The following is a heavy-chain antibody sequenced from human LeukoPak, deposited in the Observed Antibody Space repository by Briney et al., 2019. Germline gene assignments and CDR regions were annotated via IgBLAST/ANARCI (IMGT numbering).Heavy chain of an antibody. CDR1: GFTFSSYA. D-gene: IGHD6-13*01. CDR3: AREPIAAAFYYYGMDV. CDR2: ISGSGGST. Sequence: GGSLRLSCAASGFTFSSYAMTWVRQAPGKGLEWISAISGSGGSTYYADSVKGRFTISRDNTKNTLYPQMNSLRAEDTAVYYCAREPIAAAFYYYGMDVWGQGTTVTVSS. V-gene: IGHV3-23*01. J-gene: IGHJ6*02.